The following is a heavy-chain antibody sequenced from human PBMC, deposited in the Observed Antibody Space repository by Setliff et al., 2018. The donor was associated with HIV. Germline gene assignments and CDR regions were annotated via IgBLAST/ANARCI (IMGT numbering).Heavy chain of an antibody. V-gene: IGHV4-61*02. CDR1: GGSISRGSYY. J-gene: IGHJ6*03. CDR3: ARGIGTRYNYYMDV. CDR2: IYTNGNT. Sequence: PSETLSLTCTVSGGSISRGSYYWSWIRQPAGKGLEWIGRIYTNGNTNYNPSLKSRVTVSADTSKNQFSLKLSSVTAADTAVYYCARGIGTRYNYYMDVWGIGTTVTVSS. D-gene: IGHD1-20*01.